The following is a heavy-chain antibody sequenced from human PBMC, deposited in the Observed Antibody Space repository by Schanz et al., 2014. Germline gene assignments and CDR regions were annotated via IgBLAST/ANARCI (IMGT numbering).Heavy chain of an antibody. J-gene: IGHJ4*02. CDR3: ARGGYSSGWHDRDIAHFDY. V-gene: IGHV1-18*01. D-gene: IGHD6-19*01. CDR2: ITAANGNT. CDR1: GYTFTSHG. Sequence: QVQLVQSGAEVKKPGASVKVSCKASGYTFTSHGISWVRQAPGQGLEWMGWITAANGNTRYSQKFQGRVTITTDPATSTAYMELRSLRSDDTAVYYCARGGYSSGWHDRDIAHFDYWGQGTLVTVSS.